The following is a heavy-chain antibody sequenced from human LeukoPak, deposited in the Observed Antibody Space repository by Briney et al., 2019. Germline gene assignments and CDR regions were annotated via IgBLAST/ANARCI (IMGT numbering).Heavy chain of an antibody. CDR2: IIPIFDTA. Sequence: ASVKVSCKASGGTFSSYTINWVRQAPGQGLEWMGGIIPIFDTAKYAQKFQGRVTITADESTSTAYMELSSLRSEDSAVYYCAREPRYSDYDRVLDYWGQGTLVTVSS. J-gene: IGHJ4*02. V-gene: IGHV1-69*13. CDR1: GGTFSSYT. D-gene: IGHD5-12*01. CDR3: AREPRYSDYDRVLDY.